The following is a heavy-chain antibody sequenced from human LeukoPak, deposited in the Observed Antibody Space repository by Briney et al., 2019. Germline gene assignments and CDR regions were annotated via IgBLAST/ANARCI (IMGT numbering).Heavy chain of an antibody. CDR3: AREGPRKEIHYPWFDP. Sequence: PGGSLRLSCAASGFTFNSYAMHWVRQAPGKGLEWVAVISYDGSNKYYADSVKGRFTISRDNSKNTLYLQMNSLRAEDTAVYYCAREGPRKEIHYPWFDPWGQGTLVTVSS. CDR1: GFTFNSYA. J-gene: IGHJ5*02. V-gene: IGHV3-30-3*01. D-gene: IGHD3-10*01. CDR2: ISYDGSNK.